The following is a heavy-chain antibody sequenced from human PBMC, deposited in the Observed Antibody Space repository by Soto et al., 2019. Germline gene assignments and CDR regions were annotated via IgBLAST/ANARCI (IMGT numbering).Heavy chain of an antibody. CDR2: ISTTSSYT. J-gene: IGHJ3*01. D-gene: IGHD2-2*01. Sequence: EVQLVESGGGLVEPGGSLRLSCAASGFTFSRYYMNWVRQAPGKGLEWVSSISTTSSYTHYADSLKGRFTISRDNAKKLLYLQMNSLRAEDTAVYYCARDDGLSSTHVKAFDLCGQGTKVNVSS. CDR1: GFTFSRYY. V-gene: IGHV3-21*02. CDR3: ARDDGLSSTHVKAFDL.